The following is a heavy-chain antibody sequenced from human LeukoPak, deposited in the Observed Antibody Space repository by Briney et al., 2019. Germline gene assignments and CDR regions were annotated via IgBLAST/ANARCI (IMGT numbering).Heavy chain of an antibody. CDR1: GFTFDNYG. J-gene: IGHJ5*02. CDR3: ARVSCSSTSCYMANWFDP. CDR2: INWNGGST. Sequence: GGSLRLSCAVSGFTFDNYGMSWVRQAPGKGLEWVSGINWNGGSTGNADSVKGRFTISRDNAKNSLYLQMNSLRVEDTALYHCARVSCSSTSCYMANWFDPWGQGTLVTVSS. V-gene: IGHV3-20*01. D-gene: IGHD2-2*02.